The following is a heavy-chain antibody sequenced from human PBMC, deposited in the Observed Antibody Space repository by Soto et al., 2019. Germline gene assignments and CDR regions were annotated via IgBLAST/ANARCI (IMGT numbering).Heavy chain of an antibody. V-gene: IGHV3-23*01. CDR1: GFTFSSYA. CDR3: ANHLSSWYEGEGYYFDS. Sequence: EVQLLESGGGLVQPGGSLRLSCAASGFTFSSYAMSWVRQAPGKGLEWVSAISGSGGSTYYADSVKGRFTISRDNSKNTLYLQMNSLRAEDTAVYYCANHLSSWYEGEGYYFDSWGQGTLVTVSS. J-gene: IGHJ4*02. D-gene: IGHD6-13*01. CDR2: ISGSGGST.